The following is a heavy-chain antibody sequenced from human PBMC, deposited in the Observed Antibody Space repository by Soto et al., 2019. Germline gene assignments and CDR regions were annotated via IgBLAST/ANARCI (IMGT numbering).Heavy chain of an antibody. D-gene: IGHD2-2*01. CDR1: GFTFSSYS. CDR3: ARHIPDIVVVPAAIRANWFDP. CDR2: ISSSSSTI. V-gene: IGHV3-48*02. Sequence: GGSLRLSCAASGFTFSSYSMNWVRQAPGKGLKWVSYISSSSSTIYYADSVKGRFTISRDNAKNSLYLQMNSLRDEDTAVYYCARHIPDIVVVPAAIRANWFDPWGQGALVTVSS. J-gene: IGHJ5*02.